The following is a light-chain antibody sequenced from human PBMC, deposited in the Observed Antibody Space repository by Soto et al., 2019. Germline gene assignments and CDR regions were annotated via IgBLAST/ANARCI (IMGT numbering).Light chain of an antibody. Sequence: TKSPRTLSLSPGERATLSCRASESVSSIYVAWYQQKPGQAPTLLIYGASTRATGIPDRFSGSGSGTDFTLTIDRLEPEDFAVYYCQQSLKPKTFGQGTKVDIK. CDR1: ESVSSIY. CDR3: QQSLKPKT. V-gene: IGKV3-20*01. J-gene: IGKJ1*01. CDR2: GAS.